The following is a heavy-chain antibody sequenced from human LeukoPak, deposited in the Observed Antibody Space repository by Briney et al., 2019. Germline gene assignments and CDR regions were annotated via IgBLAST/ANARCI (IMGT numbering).Heavy chain of an antibody. Sequence: GGSLRLSCAASGFTFSNFPMTWVRQAPGKGLEWVSAISGSGGSTYYADSVKGRFTISRDNSKNTLYLQMNSLRAEDTAVYYCATAENYDFWSGYFSSIDYWGQGTLVTVSS. CDR2: ISGSGGST. J-gene: IGHJ4*02. CDR3: ATAENYDFWSGYFSSIDY. CDR1: GFTFSNFP. D-gene: IGHD3-3*01. V-gene: IGHV3-23*01.